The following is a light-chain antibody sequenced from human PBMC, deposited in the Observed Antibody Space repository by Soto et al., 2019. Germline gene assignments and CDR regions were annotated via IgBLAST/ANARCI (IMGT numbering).Light chain of an antibody. V-gene: IGKV3-15*01. CDR2: GAS. CDR3: QQYNNWPPWT. CDR1: QSVSTD. Sequence: IVMTQSPATLSVSLGGRATLSCRASQSVSTDLAWYQQRPGQAPRLXVFGASTRATGIPARFTGSGSGTEFILTISSLQSEDSAVYDCQQYNNWPPWTFGQGTKVDNK. J-gene: IGKJ1*01.